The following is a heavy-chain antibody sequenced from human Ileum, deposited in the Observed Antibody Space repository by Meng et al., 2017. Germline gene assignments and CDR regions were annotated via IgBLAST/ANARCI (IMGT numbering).Heavy chain of an antibody. CDR1: GFTFSNYW. V-gene: IGHV3-7*01. Sequence: GGSLRLSCAASGFTFSNYWMTWVRQAPGKGLEWVANIKEDGRETYYVDSVKGRFTVSRDNAKNSLYLQMNSLRVEDTAVYYCARESRSSGYWGQGTLVTVSS. D-gene: IGHD6-25*01. J-gene: IGHJ4*02. CDR3: ARESRSSGY. CDR2: IKEDGRET.